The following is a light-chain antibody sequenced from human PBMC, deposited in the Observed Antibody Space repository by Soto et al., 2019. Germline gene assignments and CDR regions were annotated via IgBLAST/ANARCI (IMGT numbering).Light chain of an antibody. CDR3: QQYGSSRT. Sequence: EIALTQSPGTLSLSPGERATLSCRASQSVSSSYLAWYQQKPGQAPRLLIYGASSRATGIPDRFSGSGSGTDFTLTISRLEPEDFGVYYCQQYGSSRTFGQGTKVEIK. CDR2: GAS. CDR1: QSVSSSY. J-gene: IGKJ1*01. V-gene: IGKV3-20*01.